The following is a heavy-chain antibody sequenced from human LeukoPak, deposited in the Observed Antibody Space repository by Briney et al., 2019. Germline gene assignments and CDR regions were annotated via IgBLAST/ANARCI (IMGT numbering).Heavy chain of an antibody. CDR3: ARGRRATTLFDY. CDR2: IYYTGST. D-gene: IGHD5-12*01. CDR1: GASISGSGYY. Sequence: SETLSLTCAVSGASISGSGYYLGWIRQPPGKGLEWIGNIYYTGSTYYNASLQSRVTISIDTSKNQFSLKLSSVTAADTAVYYCARGRRATTLFDYWGQGTLVTVAS. V-gene: IGHV4-39*07. J-gene: IGHJ4*02.